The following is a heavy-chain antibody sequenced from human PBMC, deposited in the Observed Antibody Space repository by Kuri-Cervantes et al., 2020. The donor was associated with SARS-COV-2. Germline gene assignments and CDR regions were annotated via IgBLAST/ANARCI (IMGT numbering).Heavy chain of an antibody. V-gene: IGHV1-69*13. Sequence: SVKVSCKASGGTFSSYSVNWVRQAPGQGLEWMGRIVPTFDTATYAQKFQGRVIFTADESSSTAYMEVNSLTSEDTAVYFCARSQGYCTANSCSWNWFDPWGQGTQVTVSS. CDR3: ARSQGYCTANSCSWNWFDP. CDR1: GGTFSSYS. D-gene: IGHD2-8*02. CDR2: IVPTFDTA. J-gene: IGHJ5*02.